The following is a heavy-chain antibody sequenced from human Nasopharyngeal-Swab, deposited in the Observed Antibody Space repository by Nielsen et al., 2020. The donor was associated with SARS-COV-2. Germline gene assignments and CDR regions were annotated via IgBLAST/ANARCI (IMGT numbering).Heavy chain of an antibody. J-gene: IGHJ6*03. D-gene: IGHD2-2*01. CDR3: ASGVLPAASPRGYYYYYYMDV. CDR1: GGSFSGYY. Sequence: SETLSLTCAVYGGSFSGYYWSWIRQPPGKGLAWIGEINHSGSTNYNPSLKSRVTISVDTSKNQFSLKLSSVTAADTAVYYCASGVLPAASPRGYYYYYYMDVWGKGTTVTVSS. CDR2: INHSGST. V-gene: IGHV4-34*01.